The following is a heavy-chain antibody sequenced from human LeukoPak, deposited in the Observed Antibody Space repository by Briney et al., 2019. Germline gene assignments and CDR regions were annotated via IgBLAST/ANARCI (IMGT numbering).Heavy chain of an antibody. CDR3: AKDLETPGIAVTLDY. J-gene: IGHJ4*02. Sequence: GGSLRLSCAASGFTVSSNYMSWVRQAPGKGLEWVSVIYSGGSTYYADSVKGRFTISRDNSKNTLYLQMNSLRAEDTAVYYCAKDLETPGIAVTLDYWGQGTLVTVSS. CDR1: GFTVSSNY. CDR2: IYSGGST. V-gene: IGHV3-53*01. D-gene: IGHD6-19*01.